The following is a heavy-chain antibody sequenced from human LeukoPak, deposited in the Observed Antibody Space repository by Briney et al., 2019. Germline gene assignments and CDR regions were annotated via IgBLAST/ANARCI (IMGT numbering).Heavy chain of an antibody. CDR2: IYTSGNT. Sequence: SETLSLTCTVSGGSISSYYWTWIRQPAGKGLEWIGRIYTSGNTGYNPSLKSRVTMSVDTSKNQFSLNLSSVTAADTAVYYCARVDLRAACFDYWGQGTLVTVSS. V-gene: IGHV4-4*07. D-gene: IGHD2-15*01. CDR1: GGSISSYY. CDR3: ARVDLRAACFDY. J-gene: IGHJ4*02.